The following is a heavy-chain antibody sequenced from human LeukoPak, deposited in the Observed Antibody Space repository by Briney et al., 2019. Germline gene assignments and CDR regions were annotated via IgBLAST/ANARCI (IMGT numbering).Heavy chain of an antibody. Sequence: PGGSLRLSCAASGFTFSSYGMHWVRQAPGKGLEWVAVISYDGSNKYYADSAKGRFTISRDNSKNTLYLQMNSLRTEDTAVYYCAKDRDWYYFDYWGQGTLVTVSS. CDR1: GFTFSSYG. J-gene: IGHJ4*02. D-gene: IGHD5-24*01. V-gene: IGHV3-30*18. CDR3: AKDRDWYYFDY. CDR2: ISYDGSNK.